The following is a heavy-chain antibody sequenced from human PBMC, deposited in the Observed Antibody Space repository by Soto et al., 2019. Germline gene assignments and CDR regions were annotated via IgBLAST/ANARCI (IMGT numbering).Heavy chain of an antibody. V-gene: IGHV6-1*01. CDR3: ARDMSGYCSGDSCYSGIDY. D-gene: IGHD2-15*01. CDR2: TYFRSKWQY. J-gene: IGHJ4*02. Sequence: SQTLSLTCAISGDSVSSNSAAWNWIRQSPSRGLEWLGRTYFRSKWQYGYAVSVRSRITIKADTSKNQFSLQLNSVTPEDTAVYYCARDMSGYCSGDSCYSGIDYWGQGTLVTVSS. CDR1: GDSVSSNSAA.